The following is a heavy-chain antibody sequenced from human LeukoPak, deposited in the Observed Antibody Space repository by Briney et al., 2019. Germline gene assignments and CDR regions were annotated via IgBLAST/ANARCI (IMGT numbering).Heavy chain of an antibody. V-gene: IGHV3-21*01. CDR2: ISSSSSYI. J-gene: IGHJ4*02. Sequence: GGSLRLSCAASGFIFSSYNMNWVRQAPGKGLEWVSFISSSSSYIYYADSVKGRFTISRDNAKNSLYLQMNSLRAEDTAVYYCARVDPRDIRGGNFDYWGREPWSPSPQ. CDR1: GFIFSSYN. D-gene: IGHD3-16*01. CDR3: ARVDPRDIRGGNFDY.